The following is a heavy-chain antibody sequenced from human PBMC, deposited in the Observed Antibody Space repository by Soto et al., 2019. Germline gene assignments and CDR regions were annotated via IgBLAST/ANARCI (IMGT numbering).Heavy chain of an antibody. CDR3: ARDDAFGDENGFDI. CDR1: GFSFSSYG. J-gene: IGHJ3*02. D-gene: IGHD2-21*02. V-gene: IGHV3-33*05. CDR2: IPNDGSYQ. Sequence: QVHLVESGGGVVQPGTSLRLSCAASGFSFSSYGMHWVRQAPGKGLDWVAVIPNDGSYQYYADSVKGRFTISRDNSKNTLFLQMNSLRAEDTAVYYCARDDAFGDENGFDIWGQGTMVTVSS.